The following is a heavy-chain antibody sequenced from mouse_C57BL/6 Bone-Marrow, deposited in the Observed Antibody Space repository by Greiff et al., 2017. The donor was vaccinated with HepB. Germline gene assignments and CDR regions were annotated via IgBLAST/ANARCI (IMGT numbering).Heavy chain of an antibody. CDR3: ASDRYFDV. V-gene: IGHV3-6*01. CDR2: ISYDGSN. J-gene: IGHJ1*03. Sequence: DVQLQESGPGLVKPSQSLSLTCSVTGYSITSGYYWNWIRQFPGNKLEWMGYISYDGSNNYNPSLKNRISITRDTSKNQFFLKLNSVTTEDTATYYCASDRYFDVWGTGTTVTVSS. CDR1: GYSITSGYY.